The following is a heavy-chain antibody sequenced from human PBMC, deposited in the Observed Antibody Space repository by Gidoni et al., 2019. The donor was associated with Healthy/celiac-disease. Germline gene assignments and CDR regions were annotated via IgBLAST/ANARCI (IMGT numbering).Heavy chain of an antibody. J-gene: IGHJ4*02. CDR2: IKQDGSEK. CDR3: ARALWFGV. CDR1: GFTVSSYW. V-gene: IGHV3-7*01. D-gene: IGHD3-10*01. Sequence: EVQLVESGGGLVQPGGSLRLSCAASGFTVSSYWMSWVRQAPGKGLEWVANIKQDGSEKYYVDSVKGRFTISRDNAKNSLYLQMNSLRAEDTAVYYCARALWFGVWGQGTLVTVSS.